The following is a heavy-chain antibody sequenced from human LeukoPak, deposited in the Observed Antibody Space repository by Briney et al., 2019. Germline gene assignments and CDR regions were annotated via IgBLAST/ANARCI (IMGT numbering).Heavy chain of an antibody. D-gene: IGHD2-2*02. V-gene: IGHV3-15*01. CDR3: TTDLGYCSSTSRYTNDY. J-gene: IGHJ4*02. CDR2: IKGKTDGGTT. CDR1: GFTFSNAW. Sequence: PGGSLRLSCAASGFTFSNAWMSWVRQAPGKGLEWVGRIKGKTDGGTTDHAAPVKGRFTISRDDSKNTLYLQMNSLKTEDTAVYYCTTDLGYCSSTSRYTNDYWGQGTLVTVSS.